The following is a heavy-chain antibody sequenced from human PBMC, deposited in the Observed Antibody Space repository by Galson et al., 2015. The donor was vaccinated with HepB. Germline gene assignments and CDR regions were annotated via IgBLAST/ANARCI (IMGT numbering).Heavy chain of an antibody. D-gene: IGHD3-10*01. CDR1: GGTFSSYA. CDR2: IIPIFGTA. CDR3: ASFYGSGSYYNEGDAFDI. V-gene: IGHV1-69*06. Sequence: SVKVSCKASGGTFSSYAISWVRQAPGQGLEWMGGIIPIFGTATYAQKFQGRVTITADKSTSTAYMELSSLRSEDTAVYYCASFYGSGSYYNEGDAFDIWGQGTMVTVSS. J-gene: IGHJ3*02.